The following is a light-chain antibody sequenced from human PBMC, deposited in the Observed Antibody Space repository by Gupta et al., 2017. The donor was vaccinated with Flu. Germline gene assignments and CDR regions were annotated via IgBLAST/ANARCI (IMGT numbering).Light chain of an antibody. V-gene: IGKV3-15*01. CDR3: LQDDNWPRL. Sequence: EIVMTQSPATLSVSPLESATLSCRASQSVSSNLAWYQQKPGQAPRLLIYGVSTRATGIPARFSGSGSGTEFTRTISRLQSEDFAVYYCLQDDNWPRLFGQGTKLEIK. CDR1: QSVSSN. CDR2: GVS. J-gene: IGKJ2*01.